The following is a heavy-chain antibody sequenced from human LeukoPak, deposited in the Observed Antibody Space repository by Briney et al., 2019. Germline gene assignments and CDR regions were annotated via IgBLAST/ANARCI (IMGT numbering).Heavy chain of an antibody. D-gene: IGHD3-16*01. Sequence: GGSLRLSCAASGFMFSDFTMTWVRQAPGKGPEWVSAIGGRGGSTYYADSLGGRFTISRDNSKDMLYLQINSLKVEDTATYYCGKEGGAWGQGTKVTVSS. CDR2: IGGRGGST. CDR1: GFMFSDFT. V-gene: IGHV3-23*01. J-gene: IGHJ5*02. CDR3: GKEGGA.